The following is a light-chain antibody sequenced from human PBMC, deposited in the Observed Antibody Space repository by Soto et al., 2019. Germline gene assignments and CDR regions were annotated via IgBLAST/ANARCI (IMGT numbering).Light chain of an antibody. J-gene: IGKJ1*01. CDR1: QTVGSN. V-gene: IGKV3-15*01. CDR2: GAS. Sequence: EIVMTQSPATLSVSPGERATLSCRASQTVGSNLAWSQQKPGQAPRLLIYGASTRATGVPARFSGSGFGTEFTLTISSLKSEDFAVYYCQQYSNWPQTFGQGTKVDIK. CDR3: QQYSNWPQT.